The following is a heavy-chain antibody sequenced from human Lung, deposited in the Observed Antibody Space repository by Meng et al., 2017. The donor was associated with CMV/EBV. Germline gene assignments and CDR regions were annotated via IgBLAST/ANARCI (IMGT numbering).Heavy chain of an antibody. D-gene: IGHD3-16*01. Sequence: QITLKESGPTLVKRTXTLTLTFTFSGFSLRTSGVGVAWIRQPPGKALEWLALVYWDDDKRYRPSLRSRLTITKDTSKNQVVLLMTDMDPEDTGTYYCAHRPTDYGSKFDYWGQGTLVTVSS. CDR3: AHRPTDYGSKFDY. CDR1: GFSLRTSGVG. CDR2: VYWDDDK. J-gene: IGHJ4*02. V-gene: IGHV2-5*02.